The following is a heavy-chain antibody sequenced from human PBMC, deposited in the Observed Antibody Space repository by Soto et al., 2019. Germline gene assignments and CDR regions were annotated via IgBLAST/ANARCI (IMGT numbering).Heavy chain of an antibody. Sequence: SETLSLTCTVSGGSISSHYWSWIRQPPGKGLEWIGYIYYSGSTTYNPSLKSRVTISVDTSKNQFSLKLSSVTAADTAVYYCARRVAAAGSYDAFDIWGQGTMVTVSS. V-gene: IGHV4-59*08. CDR2: IYYSGST. CDR3: ARRVAAAGSYDAFDI. J-gene: IGHJ3*02. CDR1: GGSISSHY. D-gene: IGHD6-25*01.